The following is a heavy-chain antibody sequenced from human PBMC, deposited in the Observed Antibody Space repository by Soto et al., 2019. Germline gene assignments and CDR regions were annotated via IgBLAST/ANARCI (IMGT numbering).Heavy chain of an antibody. Sequence: GGSLRLSCAASGFTVSSNYMSWVRKAPGKGLEWVSVIYSGGSTYYADSVKGRFTIYRVNSKNTLYLQMNSLRAEVTSVYFCARDGANLRAFDIWGQGTMVTVSS. CDR1: GFTVSSNY. J-gene: IGHJ3*02. CDR3: ARDGANLRAFDI. D-gene: IGHD1-26*01. V-gene: IGHV3-53*01. CDR2: IYSGGST.